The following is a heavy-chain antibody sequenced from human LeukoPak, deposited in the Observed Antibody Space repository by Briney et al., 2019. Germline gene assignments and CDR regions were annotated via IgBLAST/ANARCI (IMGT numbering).Heavy chain of an antibody. CDR1: GYTFTSYG. CDR3: ARTRRYDFWSGYYTGKESDWFDP. Sequence: ASVKVSCKASGYTFTSYGISWVRQAPGQGLEWMGWISAYNGNTNYAQKFQGRVTMTTDTSTSTAYMELRSLRSDDTAVYYCARTRRYDFWSGYYTGKESDWFDPWGQGTLVTVSS. V-gene: IGHV1-18*01. J-gene: IGHJ5*02. D-gene: IGHD3-3*01. CDR2: ISAYNGNT.